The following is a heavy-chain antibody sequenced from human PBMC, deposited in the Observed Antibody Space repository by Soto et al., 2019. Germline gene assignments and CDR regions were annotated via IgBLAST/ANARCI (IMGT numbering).Heavy chain of an antibody. D-gene: IGHD2-15*01. Sequence: QVQLVESGGGVVQPGRSLRLSWAASGFTFSSYGMHWVRQAPGKGLEWVAVISYDGSNKYYADSVKGRFTISRDNSKNTLYLQMDSLRAEDTAVYYCAKDLRSGGFDYWGQGTLVTVSS. CDR1: GFTFSSYG. CDR3: AKDLRSGGFDY. CDR2: ISYDGSNK. V-gene: IGHV3-30*18. J-gene: IGHJ4*02.